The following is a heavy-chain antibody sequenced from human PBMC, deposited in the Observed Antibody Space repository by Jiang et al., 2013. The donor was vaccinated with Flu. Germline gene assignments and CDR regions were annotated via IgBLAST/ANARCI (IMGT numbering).Heavy chain of an antibody. D-gene: IGHD3-22*01. CDR3: ARELRPRQKGAVVVVFWDY. J-gene: IGHJ4*02. Sequence: SQTLSLTCAISGDSVSSNSAAWNWIRQSPSRGLEWLGRTYYRSKWYNDYAVSVKSRITINPDTSKNQFSLQLNSVTPEDTAVYYCARELRPRQKGAVVVVFWDYWGQGNPGHRLL. V-gene: IGHV6-1*01. CDR2: TYYRSKWYN. CDR1: GDSVSSNSAA.